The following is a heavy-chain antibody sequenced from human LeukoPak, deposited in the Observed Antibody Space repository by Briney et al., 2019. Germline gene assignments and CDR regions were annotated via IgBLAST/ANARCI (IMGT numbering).Heavy chain of an antibody. V-gene: IGHV3-7*01. CDR3: ARDRGVTH. CDR2: IKEDGSRE. D-gene: IGHD3-10*01. CDR1: EFTFSRYW. J-gene: IGHJ1*01. Sequence: GGSLRLSCAASEFTFSRYWMSWVRQAPGRGLEWVGNIKEDGSREYYADSVKGRFTISRDNAKNSLYLQINSLRVEDTAVYYCARDRGVTHWGQGTLVTVSS.